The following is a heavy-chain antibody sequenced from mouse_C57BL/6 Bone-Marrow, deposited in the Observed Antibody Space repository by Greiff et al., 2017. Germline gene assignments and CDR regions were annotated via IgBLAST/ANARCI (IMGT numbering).Heavy chain of an antibody. CDR1: GFTFNTYA. Sequence: EVMLVESGGGLVQPKGSLKLSCAASGFTFNTYALHWVRQAPGKGLEWVARIRNKSSNYATYYADSVKDRFTISRDDSQSMLYLQMYHLKTEDTAMYYCVRGGAPYYSRAWFAYWGQGTLVTVSA. J-gene: IGHJ3*01. D-gene: IGHD2-5*01. V-gene: IGHV10-3*01. CDR2: IRNKSSNYAT. CDR3: VRGGAPYYSRAWFAY.